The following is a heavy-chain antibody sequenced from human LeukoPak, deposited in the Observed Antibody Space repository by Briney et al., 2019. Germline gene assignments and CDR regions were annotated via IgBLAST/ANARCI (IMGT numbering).Heavy chain of an antibody. CDR1: GFTFSSYA. CDR2: ISYDGSNK. Sequence: PGGSLRLSCAASGFTFSSYAMHWVRQAPGKGLEWVAVISYDGSNKYYADSVKGRFTISRDNSKNTLYLQMNSLRAEDTAVYYCARELWFGELLRVGYWGQGTLVTVSS. V-gene: IGHV3-30-3*01. D-gene: IGHD3-10*01. CDR3: ARELWFGELLRVGY. J-gene: IGHJ4*02.